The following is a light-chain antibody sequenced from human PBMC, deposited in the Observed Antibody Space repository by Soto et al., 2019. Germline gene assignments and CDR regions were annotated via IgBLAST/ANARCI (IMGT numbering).Light chain of an antibody. Sequence: QSALTQPRSVSGSPGQSVTISCTGTSSDIGGYSYVSWYQQHPGQAPKLIIFDVNRRPSGVPDRFSGSKSGNTASLTISGLQPDDEIDYYCCSYAGSDTFVFGTGTKVTVL. CDR3: CSYAGSDTFV. V-gene: IGLV2-11*01. J-gene: IGLJ1*01. CDR1: SSDIGGYSY. CDR2: DVN.